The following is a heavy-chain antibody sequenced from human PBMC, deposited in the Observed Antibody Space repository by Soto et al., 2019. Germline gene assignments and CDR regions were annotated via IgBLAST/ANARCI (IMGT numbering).Heavy chain of an antibody. D-gene: IGHD2-2*01. CDR1: GGSISSSSYY. J-gene: IGHJ4*02. CDR2: IYYSGST. V-gene: IGHV4-39*07. Sequence: SETLSLTCTVSGGSISSSSYYWGWIRQPPGKGLEWIGSIYYSGSTNYNPSLKSRVTISVDTSKNQFSLKLSSVTAADTAVYYCARTVVVPAATDYWGQGTLVTVSS. CDR3: ARTVVVPAATDY.